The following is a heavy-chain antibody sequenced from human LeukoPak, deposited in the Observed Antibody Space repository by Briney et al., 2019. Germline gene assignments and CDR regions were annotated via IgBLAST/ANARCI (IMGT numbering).Heavy chain of an antibody. Sequence: SETLSLTCAVYGGSFSGYYWSWIRQPPGKGLEWIGEINHSGSTNYNPSLESRVTISVDTSKNQFSLKLSSVTAADTAVYYCARGRGGHFDYWGQGTLVTVSS. D-gene: IGHD3-10*01. CDR2: INHSGST. J-gene: IGHJ4*02. CDR3: ARGRGGHFDY. V-gene: IGHV4-34*01. CDR1: GGSFSGYY.